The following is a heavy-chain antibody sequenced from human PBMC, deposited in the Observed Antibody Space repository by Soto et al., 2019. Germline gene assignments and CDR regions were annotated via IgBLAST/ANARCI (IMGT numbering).Heavy chain of an antibody. J-gene: IGHJ5*02. V-gene: IGHV1-69*06. CDR2: ITPIFDTT. CDR3: ARYPNSLINCFDT. D-gene: IGHD3-9*01. CDR1: GGTFSNYA. Sequence: QIHLVQSGAEVKKPGSSVTISCKASGGTFSNYAISWVRQAPGQGLEWMGGITPIFDTTNYAQKFQGRLTITADTSTSTAYMELSRLRSADTAIYFWARYPNSLINCFDTWVQGALVTVSS.